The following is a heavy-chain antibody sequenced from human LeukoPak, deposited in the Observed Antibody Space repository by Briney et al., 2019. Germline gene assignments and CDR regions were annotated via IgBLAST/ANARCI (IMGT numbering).Heavy chain of an antibody. V-gene: IGHV4-39*01. CDR2: IYYSGST. CDR1: GGSISSYY. J-gene: IGHJ4*02. D-gene: IGHD3-10*01. Sequence: SETLSLTCTDSGGSISSYYWGWIRQPPGKGLEWIGSIYYSGSTYYNPSLKSRVTISVDTSKNQFSLKLNSVTATDTAVYYCARHYGPWGQGTLVTVSS. CDR3: ARHYGP.